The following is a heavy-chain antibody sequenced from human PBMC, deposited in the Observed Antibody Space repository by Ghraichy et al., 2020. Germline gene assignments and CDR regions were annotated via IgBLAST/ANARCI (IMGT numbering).Heavy chain of an antibody. CDR2: INHSGST. CDR3: ARYLRGYSYGYLDY. V-gene: IGHV4-34*01. J-gene: IGHJ4*02. D-gene: IGHD5-18*01. CDR1: GGSFSGYY. Sequence: ETLSLTCAVYGGSFSGYYWSWIRQPPGKGLEWIGEINHSGSTNYNPSLKSRVTISVDTSKNQFSLKLSSVTAADTAVYYCARYLRGYSYGYLDYWGQGTLVTVSS.